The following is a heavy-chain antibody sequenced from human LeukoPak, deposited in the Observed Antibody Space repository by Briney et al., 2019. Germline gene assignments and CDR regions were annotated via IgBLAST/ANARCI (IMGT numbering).Heavy chain of an antibody. V-gene: IGHV4-59*01. J-gene: IGHJ4*02. CDR3: ARDYGDYFDY. Sequence: SETLSLTCTVSVGSISSYYWSWIRQPPGKGLEWIGYIYYSGITNYNPSLKSRVTISVDTSKNQFSLKLSSVTAADTAVYYCARDYGDYFDYWGQGTLVTVSS. D-gene: IGHD4-17*01. CDR1: VGSISSYY. CDR2: IYYSGIT.